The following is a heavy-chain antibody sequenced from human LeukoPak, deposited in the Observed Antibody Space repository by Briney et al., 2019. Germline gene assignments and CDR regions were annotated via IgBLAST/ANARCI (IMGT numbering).Heavy chain of an antibody. J-gene: IGHJ4*02. V-gene: IGHV3-9*01. CDR2: ISWNSGSI. D-gene: IGHD6-19*01. CDR3: AKESSGWYVFDY. CDR1: GFTFDDYA. Sequence: GRSLRLSCAASGFTFDDYAMHWVRQAPGRGLGGVSGISWNSGSIGYADSVKGRFTISRDNAKNSLYLQMHSLRAEDTALYYCAKESSGWYVFDYWGQGTLVTVSS.